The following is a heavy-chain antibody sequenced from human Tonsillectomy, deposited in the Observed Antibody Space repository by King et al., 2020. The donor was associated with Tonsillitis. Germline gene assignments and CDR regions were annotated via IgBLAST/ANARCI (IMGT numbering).Heavy chain of an antibody. CDR1: GGSISNYY. V-gene: IGHV4-4*07. D-gene: IGHD3-9*01. CDR3: ARDSIDILTGFYKGYFDS. J-gene: IGHJ4*02. Sequence: QVPLQESGPGLVKPSETLSLTCTVSGGSISNYYWSWIRQPAGKGLEWIGRIYSTGSTNSNPSLKSRVTMSVDTSKNQISLKLSSVTAADTAVYYCARDSIDILTGFYKGYFDSWGQGTLVTVSS. CDR2: IYSTGST.